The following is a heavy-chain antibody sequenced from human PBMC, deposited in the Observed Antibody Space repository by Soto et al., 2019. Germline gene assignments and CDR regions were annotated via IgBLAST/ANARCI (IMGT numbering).Heavy chain of an antibody. CDR1: GGSISSGDYY. CDR3: AKVLRYFDALARQYGMDV. D-gene: IGHD3-9*01. Sequence: TSETLSLTCTVSGGSISSGDYYWSWIRQPPGKGLEWVSAISGSGGSTYYADSVKGRFTISRDNSKNTLYLQMNSLRAEDTAVYYCAKVLRYFDALARQYGMDVWGQGTTVTVSS. J-gene: IGHJ6*02. V-gene: IGHV3-23*01. CDR2: ISGSGGST.